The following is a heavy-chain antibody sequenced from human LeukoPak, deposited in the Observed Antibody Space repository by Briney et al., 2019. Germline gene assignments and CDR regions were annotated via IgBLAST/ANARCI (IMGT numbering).Heavy chain of an antibody. Sequence: PSETLSLTCAVSGGSISSSNWWSWVRQPPGKGLEWIGEIYHSGSTNYNPSLKSRVTISVDKSKNQFSLKLSSVTAADTAVYYCARLNDYYDSSGMGLDYWGQGTLVTVSS. V-gene: IGHV4-4*02. CDR2: IYHSGST. J-gene: IGHJ4*02. D-gene: IGHD3-22*01. CDR3: ARLNDYYDSSGMGLDY. CDR1: GGSISSSNW.